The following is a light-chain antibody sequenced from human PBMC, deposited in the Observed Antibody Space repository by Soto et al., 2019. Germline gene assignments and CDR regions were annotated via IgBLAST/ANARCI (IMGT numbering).Light chain of an antibody. J-gene: IGKJ1*01. CDR2: GAS. CDR3: QHYSTWLWT. Sequence: EIVTTQSPATLSVSPGERATLSCRASQSVDSKLAWYQQKPGQGPRLLIYGASSRATGIPARFSGSGSGTEFTLTISSLQSEDFAVYYCQHYSTWLWTFGQGTKVEIK. CDR1: QSVDSK. V-gene: IGKV3-15*01.